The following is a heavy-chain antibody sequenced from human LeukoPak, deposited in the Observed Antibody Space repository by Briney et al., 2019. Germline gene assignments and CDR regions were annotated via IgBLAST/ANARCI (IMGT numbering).Heavy chain of an antibody. D-gene: IGHD3-3*01. Sequence: SETLSLTCTVSGGSISSYYWSWIRQPAGKGLEWIGRIYTSGSTNYNPSLKSRVTMSVDTSKNQFSLKLSSVTAADTAVYYCAGYTIFGVIIIRAFDYWGQGTPVTVSS. J-gene: IGHJ4*02. CDR1: GGSISSYY. V-gene: IGHV4-4*07. CDR2: IYTSGST. CDR3: AGYTIFGVIIIRAFDY.